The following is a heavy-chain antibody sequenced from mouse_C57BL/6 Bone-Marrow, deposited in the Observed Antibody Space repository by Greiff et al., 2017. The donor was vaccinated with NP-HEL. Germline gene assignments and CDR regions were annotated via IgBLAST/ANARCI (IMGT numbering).Heavy chain of an antibody. Sequence: QVQLQQPGAELVMPGASVKLSCKASGYTFTSYWMHWVKQRPGPGLAWIGEIDPSDSYTNYNQKFKGKSTLTVDKSSSTAYMQLSSLTSEDSAVYYCARAYYYGSSYPSDYWGQGTTLTVSS. D-gene: IGHD1-1*01. V-gene: IGHV1-69*01. CDR2: IDPSDSYT. CDR1: GYTFTSYW. CDR3: ARAYYYGSSYPSDY. J-gene: IGHJ2*01.